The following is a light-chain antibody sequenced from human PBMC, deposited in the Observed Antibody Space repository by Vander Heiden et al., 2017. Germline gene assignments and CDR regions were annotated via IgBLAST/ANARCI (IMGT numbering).Light chain of an antibody. CDR3: QQSSSTSPYT. V-gene: IGKV1-39*01. Sequence: IQMTPSPPSLSASVGDRVTITCRASQNIGNFLTWYQQKPGKAPNLLVYTVSSLQSGVPSRFSGNGSGTDYTLTISGLQPEDFATYYCQQSSSTSPYTFGQGTKLEIK. J-gene: IGKJ2*01. CDR2: TVS. CDR1: QNIGNF.